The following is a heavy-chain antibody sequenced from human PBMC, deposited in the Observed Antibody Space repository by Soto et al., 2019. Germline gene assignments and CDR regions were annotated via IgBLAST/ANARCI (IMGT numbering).Heavy chain of an antibody. V-gene: IGHV1-18*01. CDR2: IRPYNGDT. CDR1: GYSFSSYG. CDR3: ARRAEDHYFYYMGV. Sequence: QAPLVQSGSEVKRPGASVKVSCKASGYSFSSYGIVWVRQAPGQGLEWMGWIRPYNGDTNSAQKFQGRVTLTTDTPTSTAYMELRSLRYDDTAVYYCARRAEDHYFYYMGVWGKGTTVTVSS. J-gene: IGHJ6*03. D-gene: IGHD1-26*01.